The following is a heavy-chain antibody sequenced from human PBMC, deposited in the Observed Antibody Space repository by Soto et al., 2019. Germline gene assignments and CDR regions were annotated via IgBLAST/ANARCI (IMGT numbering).Heavy chain of an antibody. V-gene: IGHV4-30-4*01. CDR1: CDSIISGGFC. D-gene: IGHD4-17*01. CDR3: ARAYGVDDYGMDV. Sequence: NPSETLSLTCTFSCDSIISGGFCWTWVRQSPGKGLEWIGNIYSSGTTSYNLSLRSRLLISVDTSKNEFSLKVSSVTAADTAVYYCARAYGVDDYGMDVWGPGTTVTVSS. CDR2: IYSSGTT. J-gene: IGHJ6*02.